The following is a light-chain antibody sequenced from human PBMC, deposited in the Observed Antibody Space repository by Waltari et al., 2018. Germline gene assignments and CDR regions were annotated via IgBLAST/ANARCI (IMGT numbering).Light chain of an antibody. CDR3: QVWDSSSDQNV. Sequence: SYVLTQPPSVSVAPGKTARNTCGGNNIGSKRVHWYQQKPGQAPMMVIYYDSDRPSGIPERFSGSNSGNTATLTISRVEAGDEADYYCQVWDSSSDQNVFGTGTKVTVL. CDR1: NIGSKR. CDR2: YDS. V-gene: IGLV3-21*04. J-gene: IGLJ1*01.